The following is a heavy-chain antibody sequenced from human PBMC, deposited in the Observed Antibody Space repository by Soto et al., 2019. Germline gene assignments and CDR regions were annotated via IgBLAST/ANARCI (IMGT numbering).Heavy chain of an antibody. D-gene: IGHD2-2*02. CDR1: GGSISSAAYC. CDR3: AREYTYGSNFFDC. V-gene: IGHV4-31*03. CDR2: ISHSGST. J-gene: IGHJ4*02. Sequence: SETLSLTCTVSGGSISSAAYCWSWIRKHPGKGLEWIGYISHSGSTYYNPSLKSRVIISVDTSKNQFSLSLTSVTAADTAVYYCAREYTYGSNFFDCWGQGALLTVSS.